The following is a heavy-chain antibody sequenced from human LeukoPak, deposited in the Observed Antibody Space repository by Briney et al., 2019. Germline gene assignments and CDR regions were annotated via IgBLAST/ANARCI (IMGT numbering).Heavy chain of an antibody. CDR1: RYSFTSYW. Sequence: GESLKISCKGSRYSFTSYWIGWVHQAPGQGLEWMGIIQPSGGNRNYAQRSQGRVTMTLDTSTSTVYMELSSLTSEDTAMYYCARDHQDYYDSNGEPSPAFDIWGQGTMVTVSS. CDR2: IQPSGGNR. CDR3: ARDHQDYYDSNGEPSPAFDI. J-gene: IGHJ3*02. D-gene: IGHD3-22*01. V-gene: IGHV1-46*01.